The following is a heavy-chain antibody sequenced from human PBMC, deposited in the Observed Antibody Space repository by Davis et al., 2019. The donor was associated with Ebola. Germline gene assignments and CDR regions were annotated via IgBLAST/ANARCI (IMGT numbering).Heavy chain of an antibody. V-gene: IGHV3-30*02. Sequence: GESLKISCAASGYTFTSYCMHWARQVPGKGLEWVTFIKSDGSEKVYVASVEGRFTISRDNSKNTLYLQMNSLTPEDTAVYYCAKDDTPMDVWGPGTTVTVSS. J-gene: IGHJ6*02. D-gene: IGHD2-15*01. CDR3: AKDDTPMDV. CDR2: IKSDGSEK. CDR1: GYTFTSYC.